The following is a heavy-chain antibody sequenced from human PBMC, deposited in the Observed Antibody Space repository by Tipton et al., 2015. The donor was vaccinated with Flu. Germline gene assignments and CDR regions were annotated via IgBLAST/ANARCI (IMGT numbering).Heavy chain of an antibody. D-gene: IGHD6-19*01. CDR2: IYYSGST. V-gene: IGHV4-59*08. CDR1: GGSISSYY. CDR3: ARLYRKTNQWLVRWELLPNDAFDI. Sequence: TLSLTCTVSGGSISSYYWSWIRQPPGKGLEWIGYIYYSGSTNYNPSLKSRVTISVDTSKNQFSLKLSSVTAADTAVYYCARLYRKTNQWLVRWELLPNDAFDIWGQGTMVTVSS. J-gene: IGHJ3*02.